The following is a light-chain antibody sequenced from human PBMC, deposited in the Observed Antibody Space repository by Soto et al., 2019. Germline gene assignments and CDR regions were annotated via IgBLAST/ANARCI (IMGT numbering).Light chain of an antibody. J-gene: IGLJ2*01. V-gene: IGLV2-14*03. CDR3: RSYTSSISVV. CDR2: DVS. CDR1: SSDVGGYNY. Sequence: QSALTQPASVSGSPGPSITISCTGTSSDVGGYNYVSWYQLHPGKPPKLMIYDVSIRASGVSNRFSGSNSGNTASLTISGLQAEDETDYYCRSYTSSISVVFGGGTKLTVL.